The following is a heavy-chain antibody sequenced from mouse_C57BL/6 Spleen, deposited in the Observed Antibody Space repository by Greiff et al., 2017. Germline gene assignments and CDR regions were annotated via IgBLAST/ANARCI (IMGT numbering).Heavy chain of an antibody. CDR1: GYNFTDYY. V-gene: IGHV14-2*01. J-gene: IGHJ2*01. Sequence: VQLQQSGAELVKPGASVKLSCTASGYNFTDYYMHWVKQRTEQGLEWIGRIDPEDGATNYTQKFQGKATITVDKSSNTAYMQLSSLTSEDSAVYYCASGEVTAYEEYFDYWGKGTTVTVS. CDR3: ASGEVTAYEEYFDY. CDR2: IDPEDGAT. D-gene: IGHD2-2*01.